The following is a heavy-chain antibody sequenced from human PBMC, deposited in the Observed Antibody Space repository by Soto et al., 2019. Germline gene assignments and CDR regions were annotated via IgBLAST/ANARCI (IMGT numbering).Heavy chain of an antibody. J-gene: IGHJ6*02. D-gene: IGHD2-15*01. V-gene: IGHV4-39*01. CDR1: GGSISSSSYY. Sequence: SETLSLTCTVSGGSISSSSYYWGWIRQPPGKGLEWIGSIYYSGSTYYNPSLKSRVTISVDTSKNQFSLKLSSVTAADTAVYYCARPASSHCSGGSCYSDYYYGMDVWGQGTTVTVSS. CDR3: ARPASSHCSGGSCYSDYYYGMDV. CDR2: IYYSGST.